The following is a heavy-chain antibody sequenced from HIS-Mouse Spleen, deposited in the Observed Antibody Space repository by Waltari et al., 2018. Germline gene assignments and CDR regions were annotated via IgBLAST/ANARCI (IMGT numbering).Heavy chain of an antibody. Sequence: QLQLQESGPGLVKPSETLSLTCTVSGVSISRSSYYWGLIRQPPGKGLEWIGSIYYSGSTYYNPSLKSRVTISVDTSKNQFSLKLSSVTAADTAVYYCAREIPYSSSWYDWYFDLWGRGTLVTVSS. CDR3: AREIPYSSSWYDWYFDL. V-gene: IGHV4-39*07. D-gene: IGHD6-13*01. CDR2: IYYSGST. CDR1: GVSISRSSYY. J-gene: IGHJ2*01.